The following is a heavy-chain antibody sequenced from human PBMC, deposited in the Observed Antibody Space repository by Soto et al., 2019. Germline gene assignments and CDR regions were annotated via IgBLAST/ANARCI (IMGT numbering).Heavy chain of an antibody. D-gene: IGHD3-10*01. CDR1: GGSFSGYY. CDR3: ARGFGTLVRGIIREYYGMDV. Sequence: QVQLQQWGAGLLKPSETLSLTCAVYGGSFSGYYWSWIRQPPGKGLVWIGEIIHSGSTKYNPSLRRRVTITVDTYKIQFSPRLSSVTAADTAVFYCARGFGTLVRGIIREYYGMDVWGQGTTVTVSS. V-gene: IGHV4-34*01. J-gene: IGHJ6*02. CDR2: IIHSGST.